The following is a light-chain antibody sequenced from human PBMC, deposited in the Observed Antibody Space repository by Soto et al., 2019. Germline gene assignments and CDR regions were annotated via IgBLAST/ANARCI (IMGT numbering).Light chain of an antibody. J-gene: IGLJ2*01. CDR2: EVS. CDR3: SSSAGSNTLL. Sequence: QSALTQPPSASGSPGQSVTISCTGASSDVGGYNDVSWYQHHPGKAPKLMIYEVSQLPSGVPDRFSGSKSGNSASLTVSRLQAEDEADYYCSSSAGSNTLLFGGGTKLTVL. CDR1: SSDVGGYND. V-gene: IGLV2-8*01.